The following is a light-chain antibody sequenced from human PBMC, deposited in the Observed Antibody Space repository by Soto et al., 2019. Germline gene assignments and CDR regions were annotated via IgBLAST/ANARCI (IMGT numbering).Light chain of an antibody. V-gene: IGKV3-20*01. CDR1: QSVSNTY. Sequence: EIVLTQSPGTLSLSPGERATLSCRASQSVSNTYLAWYQQKPGQAPRLLIYDASSRATGIPDRFSGSGSRTDFTLTNSRLEPEDFAVYYCQQYGRSPGLFTFGPGTKVDIK. CDR2: DAS. J-gene: IGKJ3*01. CDR3: QQYGRSPGLFT.